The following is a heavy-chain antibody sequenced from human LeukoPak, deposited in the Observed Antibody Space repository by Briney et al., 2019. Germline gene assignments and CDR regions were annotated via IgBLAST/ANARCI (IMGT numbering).Heavy chain of an antibody. D-gene: IGHD3-22*01. J-gene: IGHJ4*02. CDR2: INPVGGST. V-gene: IGHV1-46*01. Sequence: GASVNVSCKASGYTFTTYYIKWVRQAPGQGLEWMGVINPVGGSTTYAQEFQGRVTMTRDMSTSTVYMELSSLRSEDTAVYYCARAAYYFDRVDSGGQGTLFTVS. CDR3: ARAAYYFDRVDS. CDR1: GYTFTTYY.